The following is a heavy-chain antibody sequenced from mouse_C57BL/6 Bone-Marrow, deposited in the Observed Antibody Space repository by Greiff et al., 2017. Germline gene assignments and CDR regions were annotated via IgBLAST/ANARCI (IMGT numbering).Heavy chain of an antibody. CDR3: TREGITTVVAEGMDY. Sequence: EVKLMESGEGLVKPGGSLKLSCAASGFTFSSYAMSWVRQTPEKRLEWVAYISSGGDYIYYADTVKGRFTISRDNARNTLYLQMSSLKSEDTAMYYCTREGITTVVAEGMDYWGQGTSVTVSS. J-gene: IGHJ4*01. CDR2: ISSGGDYI. CDR1: GFTFSSYA. V-gene: IGHV5-9-1*02. D-gene: IGHD1-1*01.